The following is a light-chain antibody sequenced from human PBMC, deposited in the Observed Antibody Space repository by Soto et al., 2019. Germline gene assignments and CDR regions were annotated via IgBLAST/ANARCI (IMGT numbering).Light chain of an antibody. J-gene: IGKJ5*01. CDR1: QTISSGF. CDR3: QQYYSSTRT. V-gene: IGKV3-20*01. CDR2: DAS. Sequence: EIVLTQSPGILYLSPGDRATLSCRASQTISSGFLAWYQQKVGQATRLLIYDASNRATGVPDRFSGSGSGTDFSLTISRLEPEDFAVYHCQQYYSSTRTFGQVTQLE.